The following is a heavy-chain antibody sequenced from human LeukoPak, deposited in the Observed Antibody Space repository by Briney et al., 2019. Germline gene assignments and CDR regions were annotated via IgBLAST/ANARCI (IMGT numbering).Heavy chain of an antibody. J-gene: IGHJ4*02. CDR2: ISWNSGSI. V-gene: IGHV3-9*01. D-gene: IGHD3-22*01. CDR3: AKSQSSYYDDSSPIDC. Sequence: GGSLRLSCVASGFTFSTYALNWVRQAPGKGLEWVAGISWNSGSIGYADSVKGRFTVSRDNAKNSLYLQMNSLRVEDTALFFCAKSQSSYYDDSSPIDCWGQGTLVTVSS. CDR1: GFTFSTYA.